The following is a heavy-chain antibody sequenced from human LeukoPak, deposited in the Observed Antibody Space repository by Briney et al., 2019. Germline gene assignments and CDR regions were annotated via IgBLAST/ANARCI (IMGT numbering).Heavy chain of an antibody. CDR2: ISAYNGNT. J-gene: IGHJ4*02. V-gene: IGHV1-18*01. CDR1: GYTFTSYG. CDR3: ARDRGYYYDSSGLDY. Sequence: ASVKVSCKASGYTFTSYGIGWVRQAPGQGLEWMGWISAYNGNTNYAQKLQGRVTMTTDTSTSTAYMGLRSLRSDDTAVYYCARDRGYYYDSSGLDYWGQGTLVTVSS. D-gene: IGHD3-22*01.